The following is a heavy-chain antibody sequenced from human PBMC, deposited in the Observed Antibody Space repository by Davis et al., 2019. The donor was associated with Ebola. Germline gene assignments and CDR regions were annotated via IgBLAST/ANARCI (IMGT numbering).Heavy chain of an antibody. Sequence: PGGSLRLSCAASGFTFSTYDMHWVRQAPGKGLEWVAVIWYDGSNKYYADSVKGRFTISRDNSKNTLYLQMNSLRAEDTAVYYCARSSSITIFGVTKSWNWFDPWGQGTLVTVSS. D-gene: IGHD3-3*01. CDR2: IWYDGSNK. CDR3: ARSSSITIFGVTKSWNWFDP. V-gene: IGHV3-33*01. J-gene: IGHJ5*02. CDR1: GFTFSTYD.